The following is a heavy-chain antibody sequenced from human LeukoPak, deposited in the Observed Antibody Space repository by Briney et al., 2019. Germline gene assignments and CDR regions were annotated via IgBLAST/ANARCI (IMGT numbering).Heavy chain of an antibody. CDR1: GDSLNNFY. Sequence: SETLSLTCTVSGDSLNNFYWIWLRHPPGKGLEWIGYIYYSGSTNYNPSLKSRVTISVDTSKNQFSLKLSSVTAADTAMYYCARASRGFGLGMDVWGKGTTVTVSS. J-gene: IGHJ6*03. D-gene: IGHD3/OR15-3a*01. CDR2: IYYSGST. V-gene: IGHV4-59*13. CDR3: ARASRGFGLGMDV.